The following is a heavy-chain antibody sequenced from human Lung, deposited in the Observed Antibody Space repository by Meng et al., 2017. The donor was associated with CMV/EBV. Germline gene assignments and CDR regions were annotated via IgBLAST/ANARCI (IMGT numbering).Heavy chain of an antibody. CDR1: GYY. CDR3: ARVMVNYDYVWGSYRYTHYFDY. V-gene: IGHV4-34*01. D-gene: IGHD3-16*02. J-gene: IGHJ4*02. Sequence: GYYWSWIRPPPGKGLEWIGEINHSGSTNYNPSLKSRVTISVDTSKNQFSLKLSSVTAADTAVYYCARVMVNYDYVWGSYRYTHYFDYWGQGTLVTVSS. CDR2: INHSGST.